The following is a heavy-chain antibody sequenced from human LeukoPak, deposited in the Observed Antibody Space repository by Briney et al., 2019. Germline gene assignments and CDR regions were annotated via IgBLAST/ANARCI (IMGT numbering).Heavy chain of an antibody. Sequence: GRSLRLSCAASGFTFSSYAMHWVRQAPGKGLEWVAVISYDGSNKYYADSAKGRFTISRDNSKNTLYLQVNSLGAEDTAVYYCARSRSGYYEDYWGQGTLVTVSS. J-gene: IGHJ4*02. CDR2: ISYDGSNK. CDR3: ARSRSGYYEDY. D-gene: IGHD3-22*01. V-gene: IGHV3-30*04. CDR1: GFTFSSYA.